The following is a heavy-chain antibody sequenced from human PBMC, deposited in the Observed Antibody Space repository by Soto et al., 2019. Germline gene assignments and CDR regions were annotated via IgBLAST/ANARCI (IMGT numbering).Heavy chain of an antibody. V-gene: IGHV3-13*01. J-gene: IGHJ4*02. Sequence: PGGSLRLSCEASGFTFSGFDMHWVCQPTGKGLEWVSSIGTAGDTYYAVSVKGRFTISRDNAKNALYLQMNSLRAEDTDVYYCAKAGITMIVVEHWGQGTLVTVSS. D-gene: IGHD3-22*01. CDR2: IGTAGDT. CDR1: GFTFSGFD. CDR3: AKAGITMIVVEH.